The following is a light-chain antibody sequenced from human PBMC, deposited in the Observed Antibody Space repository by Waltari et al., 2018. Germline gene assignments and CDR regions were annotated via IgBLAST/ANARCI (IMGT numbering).Light chain of an antibody. J-gene: IGKJ3*01. CDR1: QSVSSY. Sequence: EIVLTQSPATLSLSPGERATLSCRASQSVSSYLAWYQQTPGQAPRLLLYDASNRATGIPARFSGSGSGTDFTLTISSLEPEDFAVYYCQQRSNWPLTFGPGTKVDIK. CDR2: DAS. CDR3: QQRSNWPLT. V-gene: IGKV3-11*01.